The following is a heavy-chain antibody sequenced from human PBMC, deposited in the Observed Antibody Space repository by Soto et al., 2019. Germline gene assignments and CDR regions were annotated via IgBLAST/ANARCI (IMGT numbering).Heavy chain of an antibody. V-gene: IGHV3-9*01. J-gene: IGHJ6*02. D-gene: IGHD6-19*01. CDR3: ARDLYPSVRSSGWYGYYYYGMDV. CDR2: ISWNSGSI. CDR1: GFTFDDYA. Sequence: GGSLRLSCAASGFTFDDYAMHWVRQAPGKGLEWVSGISWNSGSIYYADSVKGRFTISRDKAKNSLYLQMNSLRAEDTAVYYCARDLYPSVRSSGWYGYYYYGMDVWGQGTTVTVSS.